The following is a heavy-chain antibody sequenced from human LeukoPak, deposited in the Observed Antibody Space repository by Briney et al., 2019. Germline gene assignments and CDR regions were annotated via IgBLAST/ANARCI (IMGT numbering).Heavy chain of an antibody. CDR2: INPNSGGT. CDR3: ARAGGRYSYGFTGSGQYYFDY. D-gene: IGHD5-18*01. J-gene: IGHJ4*02. V-gene: IGHV1-2*02. Sequence: ASVKVSCKASGYTFTGYYMHWVRQAPGQGLEWMGWINPNSGGTNYAQKFQGRVTMARETSISPAYMELSRLRSDDTAVYYCARAGGRYSYGFTGSGQYYFDYWGQGTLVTVSS. CDR1: GYTFTGYY.